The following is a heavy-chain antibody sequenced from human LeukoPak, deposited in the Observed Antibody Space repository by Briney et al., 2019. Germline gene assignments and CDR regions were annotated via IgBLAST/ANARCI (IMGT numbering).Heavy chain of an antibody. D-gene: IGHD3-22*01. Sequence: GGSLRLSYAASGFTYSRYWMSWVRQAPGKGLEWVANIKQDGSEKYYVDSVKGRFTISRDNAKNSLYLQMNSLRAEDTAVYYCARTEYYYDSSGYYFYWGQGTLVTVSS. CDR3: ARTEYYYDSSGYYFY. CDR2: IKQDGSEK. J-gene: IGHJ4*02. V-gene: IGHV3-7*01. CDR1: GFTYSRYW.